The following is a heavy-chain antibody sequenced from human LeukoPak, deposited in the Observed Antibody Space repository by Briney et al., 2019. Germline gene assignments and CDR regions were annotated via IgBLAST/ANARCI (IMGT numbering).Heavy chain of an antibody. CDR3: AKDARRTFGLSSGLYRGSYYFDY. J-gene: IGHJ4*02. Sequence: GGSLRLSCVASGFTFDEYGMSWVRQTPGKGLEWVSGITLNGGSTGYADSVKGRFTISRDNAKNSLYLQMNSLRAEDTAVYYCAKDARRTFGLSSGLYRGSYYFDYWGQGTLVTVSS. CDR1: GFTFDEYG. D-gene: IGHD6-19*01. CDR2: ITLNGGST. V-gene: IGHV3-20*04.